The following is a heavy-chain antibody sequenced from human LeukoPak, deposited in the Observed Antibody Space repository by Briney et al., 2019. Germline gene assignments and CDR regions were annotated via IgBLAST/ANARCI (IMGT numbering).Heavy chain of an antibody. V-gene: IGHV3-23*01. D-gene: IGHD3-16*01. CDR1: GFTFSSYA. CDR3: AKDPFQIYDDSRVSYGMDV. CDR2: ISGSGGST. Sequence: PGGSLRLSCAASGFTFSSYAMSWVRQAPGKGLEWVSAISGSGGSTYYADPVKGRFTISRDNSKNTLYLQMNSLRAEDTAVYYCAKDPFQIYDDSRVSYGMDVWGQGTTVTVSS. J-gene: IGHJ6*02.